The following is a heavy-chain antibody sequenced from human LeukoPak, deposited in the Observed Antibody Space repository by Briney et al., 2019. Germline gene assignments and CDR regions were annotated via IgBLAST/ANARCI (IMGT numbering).Heavy chain of an antibody. J-gene: IGHJ6*03. Sequence: PSETLSLTCIVSGGSITLGSDYWTWIRQPAGKGLEWIGRLYTTGGTNYNPSLRSRVTISVDTSKNHFSLQLSSVTAADTAVYYCARETYDFWGGYMDVWGKGTTVIVSS. CDR3: ARETYDFWGGYMDV. CDR2: LYTTGGT. D-gene: IGHD3-3*01. V-gene: IGHV4-61*02. CDR1: GGSITLGSDY.